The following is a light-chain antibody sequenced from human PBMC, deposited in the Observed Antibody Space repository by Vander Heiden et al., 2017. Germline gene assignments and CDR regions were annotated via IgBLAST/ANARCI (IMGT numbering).Light chain of an antibody. V-gene: IGLV8-61*01. CDR3: LLYMGGGIWV. Sequence: QNVVTQEPSLSVSPGGTVTLTCGLTSGSVSSTFCPSWFQQTPGRTPRPLIYNTTARSSGVPDRFSGSIVGNKAALTITGARSEDDCDYHCLLYMGGGIWVFGGGTKLTVL. J-gene: IGLJ3*02. CDR1: SGSVSSTFC. CDR2: NTT.